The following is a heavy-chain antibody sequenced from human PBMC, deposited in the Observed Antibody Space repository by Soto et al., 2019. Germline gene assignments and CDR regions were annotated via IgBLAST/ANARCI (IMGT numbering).Heavy chain of an antibody. CDR1: GFTFSDYY. CDR3: ARRGSTVTFTY. CDR2: ISNAGGVT. Sequence: QVQLVESGGGLVKPGGSLRLSCAASGFTFSDYYMTWIRQAPGKGLEWISYISNAGGVTSYADSVKGRFTISRDNAKNSLFLQMNNLRAEDTAVYYCARRGSTVTFTYWGQGTLVTVSS. V-gene: IGHV3-11*01. J-gene: IGHJ4*02. D-gene: IGHD4-17*01.